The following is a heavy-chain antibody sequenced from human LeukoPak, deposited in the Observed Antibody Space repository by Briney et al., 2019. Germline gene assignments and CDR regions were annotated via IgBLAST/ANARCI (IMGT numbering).Heavy chain of an antibody. J-gene: IGHJ4*02. CDR1: GGSISSGDYY. CDR2: IYYSGST. D-gene: IGHD2-2*01. CDR3: ARLRPVVVPAAIKGHLRLPRGLFDY. V-gene: IGHV4-30-4*08. Sequence: NPSRTLSLTCTVSGGSISSGDYYWSWIRQPPGKGLEWIVYIYYSGSTYYNPSLKSRVTISVDTSKNQFSLKLSSVTAADTAVYYCARLRPVVVPAAIKGHLRLPRGLFDYWGQGTLVTVSS.